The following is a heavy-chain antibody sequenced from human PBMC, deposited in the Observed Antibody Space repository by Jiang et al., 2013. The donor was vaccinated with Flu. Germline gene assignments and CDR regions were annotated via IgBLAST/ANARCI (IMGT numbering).Heavy chain of an antibody. V-gene: IGHV4-59*01. J-gene: IGHJ3*02. Sequence: GSGLVKPSETLSLTCTVSGGSISSYYWSWIRQPPGKGLEWIGYIYYSGSTNYNPSLKSRVTISVDTSKNQFSLKLSSVTAADTAVYYCARETVTSLXGAFDIVGPRDNGHRLF. CDR3: ARETVTSLXGAFDI. CDR2: IYYSGST. D-gene: IGHD4-17*01. CDR1: GGSISSYY.